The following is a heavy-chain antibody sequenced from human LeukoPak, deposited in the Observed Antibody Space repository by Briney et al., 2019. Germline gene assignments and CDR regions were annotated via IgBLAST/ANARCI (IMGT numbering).Heavy chain of an antibody. CDR1: GYTFTSYA. V-gene: IGHV1-69*04. D-gene: IGHD6-6*01. Sequence: ASVKVSCKASGYTFTSYAISWVRQAPGQGLEWMGRIIPILGIANYAQKFQGRVTITADKSTSTAYMELSSLRSEDTAVYYCARGKQLGLFDYWGQGTLVTVSS. CDR2: IIPILGIA. CDR3: ARGKQLGLFDY. J-gene: IGHJ4*02.